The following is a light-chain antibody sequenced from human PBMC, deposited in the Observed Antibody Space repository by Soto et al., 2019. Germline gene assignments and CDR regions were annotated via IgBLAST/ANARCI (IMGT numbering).Light chain of an antibody. CDR2: AAA. J-gene: IGKJ4*01. CDR3: LQDHNYPLT. CDR1: QGIGND. Sequence: AIQMAQSPSSLSASVGDRVTITCRASQGIGNDVGWFQQKPGKAPKLLIYAAATLQSGVPSRFSGSRSGTDFTLTISSLQPEDFATYYCLQDHNYPLTFGGGTKVENK. V-gene: IGKV1-6*02.